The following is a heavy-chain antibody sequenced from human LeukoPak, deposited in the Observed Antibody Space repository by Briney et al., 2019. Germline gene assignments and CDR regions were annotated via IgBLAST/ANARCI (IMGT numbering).Heavy chain of an antibody. J-gene: IGHJ4*02. D-gene: IGHD5-24*01. Sequence: KPSETLSLTCAVYGGSFSGYYWSWIRQPPGKGLEWIGEINHSGSTNYNPSLKGRVTISVDTSKTQFSLKLSSVTAADTAVYYCARSRLHPIIFDYWGQGTLVTVSS. CDR2: INHSGST. CDR3: ARSRLHPIIFDY. CDR1: GGSFSGYY. V-gene: IGHV4-34*01.